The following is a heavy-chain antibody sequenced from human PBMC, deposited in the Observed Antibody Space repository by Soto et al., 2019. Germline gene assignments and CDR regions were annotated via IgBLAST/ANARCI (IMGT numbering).Heavy chain of an antibody. CDR2: IYNSGST. Sequence: QVQLQESGPGLVKPSQTLSLTCTVSGGSISSGGYYWSWLRQHPGQGLEWIGYIYNSGSTYYNPSLQSRVTISADTSKNQFSLKLSSVPASDTAVYYCARDPAPWGQGTLVTVSS. CDR1: GGSISSGGYY. J-gene: IGHJ5*02. CDR3: ARDPAP. V-gene: IGHV4-31*03.